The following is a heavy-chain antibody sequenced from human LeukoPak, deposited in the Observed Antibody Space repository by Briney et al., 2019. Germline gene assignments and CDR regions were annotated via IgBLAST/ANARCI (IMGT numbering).Heavy chain of an antibody. CDR3: ARDPPAGMVVMFGGDY. D-gene: IGHD3-16*01. J-gene: IGHJ4*02. CDR1: GYTFTGYY. Sequence: ASVKVSCKASGYTFTGYYMHWVRQAPGQGLEWMGWISAYNGNTNYAQKLQGRVTMTTDTSTSTAYMELRSLRSDDTAVYYCARDPPAGMVVMFGGDYWGQGTLVTVSS. V-gene: IGHV1-18*04. CDR2: ISAYNGNT.